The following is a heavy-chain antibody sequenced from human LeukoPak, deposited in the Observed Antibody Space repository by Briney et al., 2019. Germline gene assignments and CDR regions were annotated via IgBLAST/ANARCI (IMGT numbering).Heavy chain of an antibody. D-gene: IGHD4-17*01. CDR2: TYHSGST. CDR3: ARARTPRLRSTLMDV. V-gene: IGHV4-38-2*02. CDR1: GYSISSGYY. Sequence: PSETLSLTCTVSGYSISSGYYWGWIRQPPGKGLEWIGSTYHSGSTNYNPSLKSRVTISVDKSKNQFSLKLSSVTAADTAVYYCARARTPRLRSTLMDVWGQGTTVTVSS. J-gene: IGHJ6*02.